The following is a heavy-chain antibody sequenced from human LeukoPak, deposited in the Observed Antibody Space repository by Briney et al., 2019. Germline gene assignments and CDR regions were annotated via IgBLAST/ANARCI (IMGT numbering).Heavy chain of an antibody. V-gene: IGHV3-23*01. CDR2: IDSSGVTT. D-gene: IGHD1-1*01. CDR1: GFTFSSYS. Sequence: GGSLRLSCAASGFTFSSYSMSWVREAPGKGLEWVSAIDSSGVTTYYADSVKGRFTVSRDNSKNTLYLQMNSMRAEDTAVYYCAKYTASGTRWFDPWGQGTLVTVSS. J-gene: IGHJ5*02. CDR3: AKYTASGTRWFDP.